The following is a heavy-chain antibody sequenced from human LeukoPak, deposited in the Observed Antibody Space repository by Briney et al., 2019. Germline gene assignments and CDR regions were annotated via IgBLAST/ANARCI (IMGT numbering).Heavy chain of an antibody. Sequence: ASVKVSCKTSGYTFSDYYMHWVRQAPGQGLKWMGLINPNSGDTKYAQKFQGRVTMTRDTSISTAYMELSRLRSDDTAVYYCARAGLWDYSDSSGYHNGAFDIWGQGTMVTVSS. CDR2: INPNSGDT. J-gene: IGHJ3*02. D-gene: IGHD3-22*01. V-gene: IGHV1-2*02. CDR3: ARAGLWDYSDSSGYHNGAFDI. CDR1: GYTFSDYY.